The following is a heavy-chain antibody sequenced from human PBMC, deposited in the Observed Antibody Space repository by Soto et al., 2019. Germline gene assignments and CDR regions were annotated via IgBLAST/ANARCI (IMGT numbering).Heavy chain of an antibody. CDR2: IYYSGST. D-gene: IGHD5-12*01. CDR1: GGSISSYY. V-gene: IGHV4-59*01. Sequence: SETLSLTCTVSGGSISSYYWSWIRQPPGKGLEWIGYIYYSGSTNYNPSLKSRVTISVDTSKNQFSLKLSSVTAADTAVYYCARHNVDIVATTFDYWGQGTLVTVSS. J-gene: IGHJ4*02. CDR3: ARHNVDIVATTFDY.